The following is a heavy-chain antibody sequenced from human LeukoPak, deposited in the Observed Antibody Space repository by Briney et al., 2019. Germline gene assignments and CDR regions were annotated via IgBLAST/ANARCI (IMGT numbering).Heavy chain of an antibody. CDR2: ISGSGDFI. D-gene: IGHD2-21*02. CDR3: ARDSEAYCGGDCYFYFDY. V-gene: IGHV3-21*01. Sequence: GGSLRLSCAVSGFSFSSFGMIWVRQAPGKGLEWLASISGSGDFIYYADSVKGRFTISKANTKNSVHLQLTSLRAEDTAVYYCARDSEAYCGGDCYFYFDYWGQGTRVTVSS. CDR1: GFSFSSFG. J-gene: IGHJ4*02.